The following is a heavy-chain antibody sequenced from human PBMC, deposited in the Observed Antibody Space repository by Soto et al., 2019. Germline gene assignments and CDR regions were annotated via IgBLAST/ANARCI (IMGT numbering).Heavy chain of an antibody. CDR3: ARQKYYYGSGSNYYGMDV. D-gene: IGHD3-10*01. V-gene: IGHV1-69*01. CDR1: GGTFSSYA. Sequence: QVQLVQSGAEVKKPGSSVKVSCKASGGTFSSYAISWVRQAPGQGLEWMGGIIPIFGTANYAQKFQGRVTITADESTSTAYMELSSLRSEDTAVYYCARQKYYYGSGSNYYGMDVWGQGTTVTVSS. CDR2: IIPIFGTA. J-gene: IGHJ6*02.